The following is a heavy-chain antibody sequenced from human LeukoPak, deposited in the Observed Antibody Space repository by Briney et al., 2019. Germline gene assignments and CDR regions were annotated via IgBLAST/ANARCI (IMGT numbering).Heavy chain of an antibody. CDR1: GGSISSSSYY. J-gene: IGHJ6*02. CDR3: ARVMGGSYDILTGYQALHGMDV. D-gene: IGHD3-9*01. CDR2: IYYSGST. Sequence: SETLSLTCTVSGGSISSSSYYWGWIRQPPGKGLEWIGSIYYSGSTYYNPSLKSRVTISVDTSKNQFSLKLSSVTAADTAVYYCARVMGGSYDILTGYQALHGMDVWGQGTTVTVSS. V-gene: IGHV4-39*07.